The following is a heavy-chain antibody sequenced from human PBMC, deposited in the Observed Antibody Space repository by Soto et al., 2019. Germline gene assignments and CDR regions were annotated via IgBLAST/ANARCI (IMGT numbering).Heavy chain of an antibody. J-gene: IGHJ5*02. V-gene: IGHV4-30-4*01. D-gene: IGHD3-10*01. Sequence: SETLSLTCTVSGGSISSCDYYWSWIRQPPGKGLEWIGYIYYSGSTYYNPSLKSRVTISVDTSKNQFSLKLSSVTAADTAVYYCARRSLGVRGPDWFDPWGQGTLVTVSS. CDR1: GGSISSCDYY. CDR2: IYYSGST. CDR3: ARRSLGVRGPDWFDP.